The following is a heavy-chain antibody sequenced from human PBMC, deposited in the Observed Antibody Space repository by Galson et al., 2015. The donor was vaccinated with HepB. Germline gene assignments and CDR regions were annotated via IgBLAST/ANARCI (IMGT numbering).Heavy chain of an antibody. V-gene: IGHV1-69*13. CDR3: ARGASITMIVVVSPFDY. CDR1: GGTFSSYA. J-gene: IGHJ4*02. D-gene: IGHD3-22*01. Sequence: SVKVSCKASGGTFSSYAISWVRQAPGQGLEWMGGIIPIFGTANYAQKFQGRVTITADESTSTAYMELSSLRSEDTAVYYCARGASITMIVVVSPFDYWGQGILVTVSS. CDR2: IIPIFGTA.